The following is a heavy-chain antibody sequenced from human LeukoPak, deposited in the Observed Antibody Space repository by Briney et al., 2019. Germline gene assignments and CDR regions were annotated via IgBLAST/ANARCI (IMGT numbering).Heavy chain of an antibody. CDR1: GYTFTSYY. J-gene: IGHJ4*02. D-gene: IGHD5-12*01. Sequence: GASVKVSCKASGYTFTSYYMHWVRQAPGQGLEWMGIINPSGGSTSYAQKFQGRVTMTRDTSTSTVYMELSSLRSEDTAVYYCARDSWGYSGHDFVGNFPFDYWGQGTLVTVSS. V-gene: IGHV1-46*01. CDR2: INPSGGST. CDR3: ARDSWGYSGHDFVGNFPFDY.